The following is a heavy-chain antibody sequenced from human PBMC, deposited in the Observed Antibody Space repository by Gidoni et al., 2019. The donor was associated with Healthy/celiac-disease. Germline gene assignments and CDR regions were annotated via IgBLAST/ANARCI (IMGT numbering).Heavy chain of an antibody. J-gene: IGHJ6*02. V-gene: IGHV3-30-3*01. D-gene: IGHD3-3*01. CDR1: GFTFSRYA. CDR3: ARDKAYYDFWSGYYYYYYYGMDV. CDR2: ISYDGSNK. Sequence: QVQLVESGGGVVQPGRSLRLSCAASGFTFSRYAMHWVRQAPGKGLEWVAVISYDGSNKYYADSVKGRFTISRDNSKNTLYLQMNSLRAEDTAVYYCARDKAYYDFWSGYYYYYYYGMDVWGQGTTVTVSS.